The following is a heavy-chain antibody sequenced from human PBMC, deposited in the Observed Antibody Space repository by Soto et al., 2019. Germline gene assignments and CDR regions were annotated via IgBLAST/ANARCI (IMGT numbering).Heavy chain of an antibody. J-gene: IGHJ6*02. Sequence: ASVKVSCKASGYTFTSYDINWARQATGQGPEWIGWMTPNSGNTGYAQKFPGRVTMTRNTSISTAYMELSSLRSENTAVYYCARGSYYDGSGSYYSYGKDSWGQGTTGTVSS. D-gene: IGHD3-10*01. CDR2: MTPNSGNT. CDR1: GYTFTSYD. CDR3: ARGSYYDGSGSYYSYGKDS. V-gene: IGHV1-8*01.